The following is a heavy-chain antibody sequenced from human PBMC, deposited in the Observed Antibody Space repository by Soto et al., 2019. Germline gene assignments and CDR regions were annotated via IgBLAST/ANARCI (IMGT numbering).Heavy chain of an antibody. CDR2: ISVYNGRL. Sequence: QVQLVQSGSEVKKPGASVKVSCKAYSYIFKTNGISWVRQAHGQGLEWMGWISVYNGRLNLEHSVQDRLTMTTDTSTGSTSMELRSLRSDYTAVYYCEIHSSDNSPSDYDYWGQVTLVTVSS. V-gene: IGHV1-18*04. J-gene: IGHJ4*02. CDR3: EIHSSDNSPSDYDY. D-gene: IGHD3-22*01. CDR1: SYIFKTNG.